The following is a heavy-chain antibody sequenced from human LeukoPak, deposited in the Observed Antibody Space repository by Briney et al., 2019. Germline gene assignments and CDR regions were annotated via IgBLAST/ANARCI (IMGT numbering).Heavy chain of an antibody. CDR1: GFTFSGFW. CDR2: INSDGSEG. Sequence: PGGSLRLSCAVSGFTFSGFWMSWSRQAPGKGLEWVASINSDGSEGYYADVVKGRFTISRDNAKNSLYLQINSLRAEDTAVYYCARTSIAARRANAFDIWGQGTMVTVSS. V-gene: IGHV3-7*03. J-gene: IGHJ3*02. CDR3: ARTSIAARRANAFDI. D-gene: IGHD6-6*01.